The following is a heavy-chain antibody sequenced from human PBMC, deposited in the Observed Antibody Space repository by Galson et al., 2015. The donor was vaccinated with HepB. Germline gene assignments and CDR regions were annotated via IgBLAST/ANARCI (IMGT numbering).Heavy chain of an antibody. CDR1: GYTFTGYY. D-gene: IGHD6-13*01. J-gene: IGHJ4*02. V-gene: IGHV1-2*04. CDR3: ARSRSRIAAAGNGFDY. Sequence: SVKVSCKASGYTFTGYYMHWVRQAPGQGLEWMGWINPNSGGTNYAQKFQGWVTMTRDTSISTAYMELSRLRSDDTAVYYCARSRSRIAAAGNGFDYWGQGTLVTVSS. CDR2: INPNSGGT.